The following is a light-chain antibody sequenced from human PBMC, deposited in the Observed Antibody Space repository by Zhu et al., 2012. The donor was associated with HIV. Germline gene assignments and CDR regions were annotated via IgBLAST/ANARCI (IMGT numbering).Light chain of an antibody. CDR3: QHYYNWLGT. CDR1: QSFGST. CDR2: GAS. V-gene: IGKV3-15*01. J-gene: IGKJ1*01. Sequence: EIVMTQSPDTLSVFPGERATLSCRASQSFGSTLAWHQHKPGQPPRLLIYGASTRAAGIPARFSGSGSGTEFTLTISGVQSEDFAVYYCQHYYNWLGTFGQGTKVEIK.